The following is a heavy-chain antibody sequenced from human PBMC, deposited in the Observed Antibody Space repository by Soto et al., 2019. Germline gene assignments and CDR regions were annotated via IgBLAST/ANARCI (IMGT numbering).Heavy chain of an antibody. V-gene: IGHV3-23*01. CDR1: GFTFSSYA. Sequence: GGSLRLSCAASGFTFSSYAMSWVRQAPGKGLEWVSAISGSGGSTYYADSVKGRLTISRDNSKNTLYLQMNSLRAEDTAVYYCAKAGRLYDFWSGSPSFDYWGQGTLVTVSS. D-gene: IGHD3-3*01. CDR2: ISGSGGST. J-gene: IGHJ4*02. CDR3: AKAGRLYDFWSGSPSFDY.